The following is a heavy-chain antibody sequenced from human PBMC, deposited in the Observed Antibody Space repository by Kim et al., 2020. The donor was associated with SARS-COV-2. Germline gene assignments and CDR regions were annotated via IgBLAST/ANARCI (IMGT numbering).Heavy chain of an antibody. CDR2: IIPIFGTA. J-gene: IGHJ6*02. CDR1: GGTFSSYA. CDR3: ARGDIVVVPAARSAGYYYGMDV. V-gene: IGHV1-69*13. D-gene: IGHD2-2*01. Sequence: SVKVSCKASGGTFSSYAISWVRQAPGQGLEWMGGIIPIFGTANYAQKFQGRVTITADESTSTAYMELSSLRSEDTAVYYCARGDIVVVPAARSAGYYYGMDVWGQGTTVTVSS.